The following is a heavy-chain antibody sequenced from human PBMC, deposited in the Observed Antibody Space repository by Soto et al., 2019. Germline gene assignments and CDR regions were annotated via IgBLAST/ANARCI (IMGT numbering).Heavy chain of an antibody. CDR3: AHSARSRELRYFDLVGFDP. CDR1: GFSLSTSGVG. CDR2: IYWDDDK. Sequence: SGPTLVNPTQTLTLTCTFSGFSLSTSGVGVGWIRQPPGKALEWLALIYWDDDKRYSPSLKSRLTITKDTSKNQVVLTMTNMDPVDTATYYCAHSARSRELRYFDLVGFDPWGQGTLVTVSS. V-gene: IGHV2-5*02. D-gene: IGHD3-9*01. J-gene: IGHJ5*02.